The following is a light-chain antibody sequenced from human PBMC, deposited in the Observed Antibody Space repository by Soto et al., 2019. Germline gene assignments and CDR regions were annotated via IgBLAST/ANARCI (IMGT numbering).Light chain of an antibody. J-gene: IGLJ2*01. CDR2: DVT. Sequence: QSVLTQPRSVSGSPGQSVAISCTGTSGDIGGYNYVSWYQHHPGKAPKLLIYDVTERPSGVPGRYSGSKSGNTASLTISGLQSEDEADYYCCSSTGSYTFIFGGGTQLTVL. V-gene: IGLV2-11*01. CDR3: CSSTGSYTFI. CDR1: SGDIGGYNY.